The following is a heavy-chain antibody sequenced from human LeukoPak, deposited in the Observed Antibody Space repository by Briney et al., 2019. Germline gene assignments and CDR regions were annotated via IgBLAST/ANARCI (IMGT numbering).Heavy chain of an antibody. Sequence: PGGSLRLSCAASGFTVSSNYMSWVRQAPGKGLEWVSVIYSGGSTYYADSVKGRFTISRDNSKNTLYLQMNSLRAEDTAVYYCARVSYYYDSSGSNNGVFDYWGQGTLVTVSS. J-gene: IGHJ4*02. CDR2: IYSGGST. D-gene: IGHD3-22*01. CDR1: GFTVSSNY. V-gene: IGHV3-53*01. CDR3: ARVSYYYDSSGSNNGVFDY.